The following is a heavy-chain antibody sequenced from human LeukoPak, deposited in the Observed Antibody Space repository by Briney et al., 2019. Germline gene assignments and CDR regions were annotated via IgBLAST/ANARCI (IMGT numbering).Heavy chain of an antibody. V-gene: IGHV3-21*01. CDR1: GFTFSSYS. J-gene: IGHJ4*02. CDR2: ISSSSSYI. D-gene: IGHD2-21*01. Sequence: GGSLRLSCAASGFTFSSYSMIWVRQAPGRGLEWVSSISSSSSYIYYADSVKGRFTISRDNAKNSLYLQMNSLRAEDTAVYYCARYRYCGGDCYSGSFDYWGQGTLVTVSS. CDR3: ARYRYCGGDCYSGSFDY.